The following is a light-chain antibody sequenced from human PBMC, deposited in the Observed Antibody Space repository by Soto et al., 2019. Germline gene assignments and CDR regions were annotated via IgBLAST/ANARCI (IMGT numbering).Light chain of an antibody. Sequence: EIVLTQSPATLSLSPGERATLSCRASQSVSSYLAWYQQKPGHAPRLLIYDASNRATGIPARFSGSGSGTDFTLTISSLEPEDFAVYYCQQRSNWPPLFGQGTRLEIK. J-gene: IGKJ5*01. CDR3: QQRSNWPPL. CDR1: QSVSSY. V-gene: IGKV3-11*01. CDR2: DAS.